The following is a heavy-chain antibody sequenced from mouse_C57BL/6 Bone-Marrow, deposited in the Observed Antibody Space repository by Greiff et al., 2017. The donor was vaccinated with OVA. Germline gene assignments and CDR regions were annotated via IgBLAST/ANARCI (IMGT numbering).Heavy chain of an antibody. CDR3: AGGSSPDYYAMDY. Sequence: VQLQESGAELARPGASVKLSCKASCYTFTSYGISWVKQRTGQGLEWIGEIYPRSGNTYYNEKFKGKATLTADKSSSTAYMELRSLTSEDSAVYFCAGGSSPDYYAMDYWGQGTSVTVSS. CDR2: IYPRSGNT. J-gene: IGHJ4*01. CDR1: CYTFTSYG. D-gene: IGHD1-1*01. V-gene: IGHV1-81*01.